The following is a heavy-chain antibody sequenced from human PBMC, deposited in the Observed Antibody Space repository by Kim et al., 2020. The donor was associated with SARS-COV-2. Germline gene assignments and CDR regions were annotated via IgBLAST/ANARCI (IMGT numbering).Heavy chain of an antibody. CDR3: ARDSQLEHLYGDFDY. CDR1: GYTFTSHG. V-gene: IGHV1-18*01. J-gene: IGHJ4*02. D-gene: IGHD6-13*01. Sequence: ASVKVSCKASGYTFTSHGISWVRQAPGQGLEWMGWISAYNGNTNYAQKLQGRVTMTTDTSTSTAYMELRSLRSDDTAVYYCARDSQLEHLYGDFDYWGQGTLVTVSS. CDR2: ISAYNGNT.